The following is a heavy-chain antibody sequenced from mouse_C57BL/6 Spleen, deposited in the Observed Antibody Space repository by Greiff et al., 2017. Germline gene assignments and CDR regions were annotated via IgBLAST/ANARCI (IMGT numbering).Heavy chain of an antibody. J-gene: IGHJ1*03. CDR3: AGRGKGPSYWYFDV. D-gene: IGHD2-1*01. Sequence: QVQLQQSGAELVKPGASVKISCKASGYAFSSYWMNWVKQRPGKGLEWIGQIYPGDGDTNYNGKFKGKATLTADKSSSTAYMQLSSLTSEDSAVYFCAGRGKGPSYWYFDVWGTGTTVTVSS. CDR1: GYAFSSYW. V-gene: IGHV1-80*01. CDR2: IYPGDGDT.